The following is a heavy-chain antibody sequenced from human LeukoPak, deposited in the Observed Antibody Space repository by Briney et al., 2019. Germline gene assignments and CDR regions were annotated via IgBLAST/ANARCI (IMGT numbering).Heavy chain of an antibody. Sequence: SETLSLTCTVSGGSISSYYWSWIRQPPGKGLEWIGYIYYSGSTNYNPSLKSRVTISVDTSKNQFSLKLSSVTAADTAVYYCARGDMYYYGSGSYYWFDPWGQGTLVTVSS. V-gene: IGHV4-59*01. D-gene: IGHD3-10*01. CDR3: ARGDMYYYGSGSYYWFDP. J-gene: IGHJ5*02. CDR2: IYYSGST. CDR1: GGSISSYY.